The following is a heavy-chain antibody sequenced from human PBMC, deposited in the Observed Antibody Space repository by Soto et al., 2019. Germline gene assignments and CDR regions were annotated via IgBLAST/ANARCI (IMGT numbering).Heavy chain of an antibody. J-gene: IGHJ4*02. CDR3: AKDIVVVPDARGPFDY. D-gene: IGHD2-2*01. CDR2: VHYSGST. CDR1: VGSISVSSYY. V-gene: IGHV4-39*02. Sequence: AETLSLTCTFSVGSISVSSYYWGWIRQPPGKGLECIGSVHYSGSTDYNPSLKSRVTISVDTSKNQFSLKLTSVTAADTAVYYCAKDIVVVPDARGPFDYWGQGTMVTVSS.